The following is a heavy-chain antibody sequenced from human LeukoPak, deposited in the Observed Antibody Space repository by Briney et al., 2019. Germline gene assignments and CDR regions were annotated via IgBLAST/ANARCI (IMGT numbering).Heavy chain of an antibody. CDR2: INPSGGST. Sequence: ASVKVSCKVSGDTLTELSMHWVRQAPGQGLEWMGIINPSGGSTSYAQKFQGRVTMTRDTSTSTVYMELSSLRSEDTAVYYCARDWCSYGCLDYWGQGTLVTVSS. V-gene: IGHV1-46*01. CDR1: GDTLTELS. J-gene: IGHJ4*02. CDR3: ARDWCSYGCLDY. D-gene: IGHD5-18*01.